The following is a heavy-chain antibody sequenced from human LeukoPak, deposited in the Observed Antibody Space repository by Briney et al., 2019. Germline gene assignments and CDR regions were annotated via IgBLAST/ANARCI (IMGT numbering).Heavy chain of an antibody. J-gene: IGHJ4*02. CDR2: IGISGGNT. CDR1: GFPFSDYS. D-gene: IGHD1-1*01. Sequence: GGSLRLSCTASGFPFSDYSMTWVRQAPGKGLEWISYIGISGGNTKYADSVKGRFTISADNAGNSLYLQMNSLRVEDTAVYYCARDHNYAFDNWGQGTLVSVSS. CDR3: ARDHNYAFDN. V-gene: IGHV3-48*04.